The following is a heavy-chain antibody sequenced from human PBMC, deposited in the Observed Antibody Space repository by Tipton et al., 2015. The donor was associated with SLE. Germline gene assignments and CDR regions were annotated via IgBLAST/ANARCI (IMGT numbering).Heavy chain of an antibody. Sequence: SGFTFSSYGMHWVRQAPGKGLEWVAIIYYDGGDKYYADSVKGRFTISRDNSKNMLDLQMNSLTVEDTAVYYCAREGGRRYCFGKNCHYYYYMDVWGQGTTVTVSS. CDR2: IYYDGGDK. CDR3: AREGGRRYCFGKNCHYYYYMDV. J-gene: IGHJ6*02. CDR1: GFTFSSYG. V-gene: IGHV3-33*01. D-gene: IGHD3-16*02.